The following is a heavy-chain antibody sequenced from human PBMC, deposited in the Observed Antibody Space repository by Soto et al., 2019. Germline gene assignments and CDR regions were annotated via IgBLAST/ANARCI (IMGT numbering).Heavy chain of an antibody. CDR1: GGSISSISHS. D-gene: IGHD3-10*01. Sequence: SQTLSLTCTVSGGSISSISHSWGWIRQSPGQGLEWIGNIFYNPITYYNPSLKSRVTISADTSKNHFSLKLRSVTVADTAVCSCAILVTITQNYFDFCGQGSPVAV. J-gene: IGHJ4*02. CDR2: IFYNPIT. CDR3: AILVTITQNYFDF. V-gene: IGHV4-39*02.